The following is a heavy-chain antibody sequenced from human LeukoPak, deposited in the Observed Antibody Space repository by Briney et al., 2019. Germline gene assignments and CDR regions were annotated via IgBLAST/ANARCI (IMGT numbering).Heavy chain of an antibody. CDR1: GGSISSSSYY. V-gene: IGHV4-39*01. CDR3: ARRPHQVVVPAAMGGSYAFDI. CDR2: IYYSGST. J-gene: IGHJ3*02. D-gene: IGHD2-2*01. Sequence: SETLSLTCTVSGGSISSSSYYWGWIRQPPGKGLKWIGSIYYSGSTYYNPSLKSRVTISVDTSKNQFSLKLSSVTAADTAVYYCARRPHQVVVPAAMGGSYAFDIWGQGTMVTVSS.